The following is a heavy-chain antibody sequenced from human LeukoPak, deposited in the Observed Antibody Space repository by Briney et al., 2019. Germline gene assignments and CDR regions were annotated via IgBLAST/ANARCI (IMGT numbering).Heavy chain of an antibody. Sequence: ASVKVSCKASGYTFTSYDINWVRQATGQGLEWMGWMNPKSGNTGYAQKFQGRVTMTRNTSISTAYMELSSLRSEDTAVYYCASWAYAVAGTSDYWGQGTLVTVSS. D-gene: IGHD6-19*01. CDR1: GYTFTSYD. J-gene: IGHJ4*02. V-gene: IGHV1-8*01. CDR3: ASWAYAVAGTSDY. CDR2: MNPKSGNT.